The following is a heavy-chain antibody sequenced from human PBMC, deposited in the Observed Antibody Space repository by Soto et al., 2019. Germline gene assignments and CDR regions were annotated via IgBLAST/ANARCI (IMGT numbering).Heavy chain of an antibody. CDR1: GFTFSSYA. V-gene: IGHV3-23*01. CDR3: AKDYGDYDAHFDY. Sequence: RRLSCAASGFTFSSYAMSWVRQAPGKGLEWVSAISGSGGSTYYADSVKGRFTISRDNSKNTLYLQMNSLRAEDTAVYYCAKDYGDYDAHFDYWGQGTLVTVSS. J-gene: IGHJ4*02. CDR2: ISGSGGST. D-gene: IGHD4-17*01.